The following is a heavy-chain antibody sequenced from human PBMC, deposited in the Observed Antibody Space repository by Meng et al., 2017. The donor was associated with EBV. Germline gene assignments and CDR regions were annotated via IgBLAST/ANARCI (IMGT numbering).Heavy chain of an antibody. CDR2: INPNSGGT. CDR1: GYTFTGYY. Sequence: QVQRVQSGAEVKKPGASVKVSCKASGYTFTGYYMHWVRQAPGQGLEWMGRINPNSGGTNYAQKFQGRVTMTRDTSISTAHMELSRLRSDDTAVYYCARVGIAVAGTGDYWGQGTLVTVSS. J-gene: IGHJ4*02. D-gene: IGHD6-19*01. CDR3: ARVGIAVAGTGDY. V-gene: IGHV1-2*06.